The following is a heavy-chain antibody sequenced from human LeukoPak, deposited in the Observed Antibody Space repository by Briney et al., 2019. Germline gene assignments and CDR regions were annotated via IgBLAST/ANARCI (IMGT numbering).Heavy chain of an antibody. CDR1: GGSISSYY. Sequence: SETLSLTCTVSGGSISSYYWSWIRQPPGKGLERIGYIYYSGSTNYNPSLKSRVTISVDTSKNQFSLKLSSVTAADTAVYFCARGPDVITAAAYHWRQGTLVTVSS. V-gene: IGHV4-59*01. CDR2: IYYSGST. D-gene: IGHD3-22*01. J-gene: IGHJ5*02. CDR3: ARGPDVITAAAYH.